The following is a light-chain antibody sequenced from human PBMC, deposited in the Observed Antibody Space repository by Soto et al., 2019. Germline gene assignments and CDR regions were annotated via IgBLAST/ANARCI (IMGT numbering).Light chain of an antibody. CDR2: GAS. J-gene: IGKJ1*01. Sequence: EIELTQSPATLSVSAGGTVTLSCRASQSIRTNVAWYQQIPGQAPRLLVYGASTRATGVPARFSGSGSGIEFTLTISSLQSEDSAFYYFQQYCNWPLPWTFGPRTKVQIK. CDR3: QQYCNWPLPWT. V-gene: IGKV3-15*01. CDR1: QSIRTN.